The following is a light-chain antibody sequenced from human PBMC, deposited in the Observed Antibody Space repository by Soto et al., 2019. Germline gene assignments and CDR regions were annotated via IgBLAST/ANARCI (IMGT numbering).Light chain of an antibody. CDR3: QESYTSPAVS. J-gene: IGKJ4*01. V-gene: IGKV1-5*03. Sequence: DIKMTQSPSTLSGYVGDRVTITCRASQTISSWLAWYQQKPGKAPKLLIYKASTLKSGVPSRFSGSGSGTEFTLTISSLQAEDFATYFCQESYTSPAVSFGGGTKVDIK. CDR1: QTISSW. CDR2: KAS.